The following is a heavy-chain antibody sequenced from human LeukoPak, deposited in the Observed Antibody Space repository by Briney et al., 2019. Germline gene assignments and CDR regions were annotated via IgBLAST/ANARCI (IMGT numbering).Heavy chain of an antibody. J-gene: IGHJ4*02. Sequence: SVKVPCKASGGTFSSYAISWVRQAPGQGLEWMGRIIPILGIANYAQKFQGRVTITADKSTSTAYMELSSLRSEDTAVYYCARDRGVASIYGDPPDYWGQGTLVTVSS. CDR3: ARDRGVASIYGDPPDY. V-gene: IGHV1-69*04. CDR2: IIPILGIA. D-gene: IGHD4-17*01. CDR1: GGTFSSYA.